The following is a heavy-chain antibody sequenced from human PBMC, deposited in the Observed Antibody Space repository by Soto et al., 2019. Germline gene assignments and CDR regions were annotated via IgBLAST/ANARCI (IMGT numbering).Heavy chain of an antibody. CDR3: ARDSTLAY. V-gene: IGHV1-46*01. J-gene: IGHJ4*02. CDR1: GYIFTSYY. CDR2: INPSAGGT. Sequence: ASVKVSCKASGYIFTSYYMHWVRQAPGQGLEWMGIINPSAGGTSYARKFQARVTMTRDTSTSTIYMELSSLTSEGTAVYYCARDSTLAYWGQGTLVTVSS.